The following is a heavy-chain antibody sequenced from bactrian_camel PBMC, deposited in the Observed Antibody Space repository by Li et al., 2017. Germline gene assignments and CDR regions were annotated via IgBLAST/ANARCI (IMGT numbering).Heavy chain of an antibody. Sequence: QLVESGGGSALAGGSVRLSCAASGYTFNTYSWFRQAPGKGFEWVSTITNGGGTTAYADSVKGRFTISKDNAENSLFVQMSNLKPEDTAMYYCAADVGSMSGNCQPNYWGQGTQVTVS. J-gene: IGHJ4*01. CDR2: ITNGGGTT. D-gene: IGHD6*01. CDR1: GYTFNTY. CDR3: AADVGSMSGNCQPNY. V-gene: IGHV3S28*01.